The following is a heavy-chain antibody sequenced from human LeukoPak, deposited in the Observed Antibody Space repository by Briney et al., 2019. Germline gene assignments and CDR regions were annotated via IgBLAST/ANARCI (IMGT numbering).Heavy chain of an antibody. D-gene: IGHD1-14*01. CDR1: GFTFSNYG. CDR3: AKGSGINHYHWIDP. Sequence: PGGSLRLSCAASGFTFSNYGMRWVREAPGKGLEWVSTISGSGESTHHADSVRGRFTISRDNSKNSLYLQMNSLRAEDTAVYYCAKGSGINHYHWIDPWGQGTLVTVSS. CDR2: ISGSGEST. V-gene: IGHV3-23*01. J-gene: IGHJ5*02.